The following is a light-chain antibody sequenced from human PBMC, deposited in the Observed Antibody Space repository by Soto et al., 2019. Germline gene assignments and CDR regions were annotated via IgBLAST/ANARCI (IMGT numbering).Light chain of an antibody. Sequence: IVLTPSPGTMSLSPGERATPSCSASQSVSSNYLAWYQQKPGQAPRPLIFGASSRATGIPDRFSGSGAGTDFTLTISRLESEDFAVYYCQQYGSSPWTFGQGTKVDIK. CDR3: QQYGSSPWT. CDR2: GAS. J-gene: IGKJ1*01. CDR1: QSVSSNY. V-gene: IGKV3-20*01.